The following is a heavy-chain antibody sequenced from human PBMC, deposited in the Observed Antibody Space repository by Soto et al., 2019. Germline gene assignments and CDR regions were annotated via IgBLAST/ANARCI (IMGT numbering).Heavy chain of an antibody. CDR3: AKSIAAAGRYYSGMDV. J-gene: IGHJ6*02. CDR1: GFTFSSYG. V-gene: IGHV3-30*18. D-gene: IGHD6-13*01. CDR2: ISYDGSKK. Sequence: QPGGSLRLSCAASGFTFSSYGMHWVRQAPGKGLEWVAVISYDGSKKYYADSVKGRFTFSRDNSKNTLYLQMNSLRAEDTAVYYCAKSIAAAGRYYSGMDVWGQGTTVTVSS.